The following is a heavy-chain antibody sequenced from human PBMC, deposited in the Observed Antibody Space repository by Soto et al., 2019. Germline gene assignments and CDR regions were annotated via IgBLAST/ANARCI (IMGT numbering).Heavy chain of an antibody. V-gene: IGHV4-30-4*01. CDR3: ARGRYCLTGRCFPNWFDS. Sequence: SETLSLTCSVSGDSISNLDYFWAWIRQPPGQALEYIGYIYKSATTYYNPSFESRVAISVDTSKGQFSLNVTSVTAADTAVYFCARGRYCLTGRCFPNWFDSWGQGALVTVSS. CDR2: IYKSATT. CDR1: GDSISNLDYF. J-gene: IGHJ5*01. D-gene: IGHD7-27*01.